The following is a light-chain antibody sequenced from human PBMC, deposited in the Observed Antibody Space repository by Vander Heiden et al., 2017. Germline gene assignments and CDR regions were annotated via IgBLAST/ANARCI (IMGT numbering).Light chain of an antibody. V-gene: IGKV3-20*01. CDR1: QSVRSSY. CDR3: KQYGSSPMYS. Sequence: DIVLTQSPGPLSLSPGGGATLSCRASQSVRSSYLAWYQQKPGQSPRLLIYGASSRATGMPDRFSGSGSGTDFTLTISRLEPEDFAVYYCKQYGSSPMYSFGQGTKLEIK. J-gene: IGKJ2*03. CDR2: GAS.